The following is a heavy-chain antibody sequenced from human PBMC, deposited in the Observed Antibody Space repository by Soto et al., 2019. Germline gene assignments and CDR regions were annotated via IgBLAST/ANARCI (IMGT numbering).Heavy chain of an antibody. CDR1: RSSIIRYY. CDR2: LYNTGIT. Sequence: SETLSLTCTVSRSSIIRYYWSWIRQSPGTGLEWSGYLYNTGITIYNHYRKSRVTISVDTSKNQFSLKMNSVTAADTAVYYCARDLWGYCGGDCYPLDVWGQGTTVT. V-gene: IGHV4-59*01. D-gene: IGHD2-21*02. J-gene: IGHJ6*02. CDR3: ARDLWGYCGGDCYPLDV.